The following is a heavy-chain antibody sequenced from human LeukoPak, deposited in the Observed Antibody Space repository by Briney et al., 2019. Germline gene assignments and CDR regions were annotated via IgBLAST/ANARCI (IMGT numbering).Heavy chain of an antibody. D-gene: IGHD2-2*01. CDR1: GGSISSGSSY. V-gene: IGHV4-61*02. J-gene: IGHJ3*02. CDR3: ARDRTYCSSTSCYDAFDI. Sequence: SQTLSLTCTVSGGSISSGSSYWSWIRQPAGKGLEWIGRIYTSGSTNYNPSLKSRVTISVATSENQFSLKLSSVTAADTAVYYCARDRTYCSSTSCYDAFDIWGQGTMVTVSS. CDR2: IYTSGST.